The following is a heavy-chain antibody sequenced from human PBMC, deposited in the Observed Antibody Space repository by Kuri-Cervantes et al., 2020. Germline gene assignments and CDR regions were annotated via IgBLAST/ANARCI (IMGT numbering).Heavy chain of an antibody. V-gene: IGHV3-15*01. CDR2: IKSKTDGGTT. Sequence: GGSLRLSCAASGFTFSNAWMSWVRQAPGKGLEWVGRIKSKTDGGTTDYAAPVKGRFTISRDDSKNTLYLQMNSLRAEDTAVYYCAKGGSITIFGVVIAWGQGTLVTVSS. J-gene: IGHJ5*02. CDR3: AKGGSITIFGVVIA. CDR1: GFTFSNAW. D-gene: IGHD3-3*01.